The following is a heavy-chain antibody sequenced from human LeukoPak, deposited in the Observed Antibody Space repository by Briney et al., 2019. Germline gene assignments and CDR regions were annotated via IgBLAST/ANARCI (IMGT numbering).Heavy chain of an antibody. CDR2: ISGSGGST. Sequence: GGSLRLSCAASRFTFSNYAMSWVRQAPGKGLGWVSTISGSGGSTYYADSVKGRFTISRDNSKNTLYLQMNSLRAEDTAVYYCARSRGPNTSGGVHDYWGQGTLVTVSS. CDR3: ARSRGPNTSGGVHDY. CDR1: RFTFSNYA. V-gene: IGHV3-23*01. J-gene: IGHJ4*02. D-gene: IGHD3-16*01.